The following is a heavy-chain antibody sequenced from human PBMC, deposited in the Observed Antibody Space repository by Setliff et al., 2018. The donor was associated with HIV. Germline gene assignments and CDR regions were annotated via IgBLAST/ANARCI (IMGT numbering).Heavy chain of an antibody. CDR3: ARVTLSVWLYFDS. V-gene: IGHV1-8*01. D-gene: IGHD5-12*01. Sequence: ASVKVSCKASATFTNVDIHWLRRATGQGLEWMGWMNPNSGVSGYGQKFQGRVTMTRDTSTSTAYMALRSLRYDDTAVYSCARVTLSVWLYFDSWGEGTLVSVTS. CDR2: MNPNSGVS. CDR1: ATFTNVD. J-gene: IGHJ4*02.